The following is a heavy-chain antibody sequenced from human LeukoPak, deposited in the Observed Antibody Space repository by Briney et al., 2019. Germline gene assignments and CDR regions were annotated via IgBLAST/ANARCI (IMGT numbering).Heavy chain of an antibody. Sequence: GASVKVSCKASGYIFNNYGISWVRQAPGQGLEWMGWISPYRGDTEYAQRSQGRVTMTTDTSTSTAYMEVGSLRSDDTAVYYCARQVLIVGGRYGMDVWGQGTTVTVSS. CDR2: ISPYRGDT. D-gene: IGHD3-22*01. J-gene: IGHJ6*02. CDR3: ARQVLIVGGRYGMDV. V-gene: IGHV1-18*01. CDR1: GYIFNNYG.